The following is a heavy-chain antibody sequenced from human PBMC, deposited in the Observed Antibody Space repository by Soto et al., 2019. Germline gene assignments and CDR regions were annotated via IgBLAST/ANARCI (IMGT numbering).Heavy chain of an antibody. CDR2: ISYDGTDK. V-gene: IGHV3-30*03. J-gene: IGHJ6*02. Sequence: PGGSLRLSCAASGFTFSSYGIHWVRQAPGKGLEWVALISYDGTDKYYADSVKGRFTLSRDNSKNTLFLQMNSLRAEDKAVYYCATERYGPIWLEDYGMEVWGQGTTLTVSS. D-gene: IGHD5-18*01. CDR1: GFTFSSYG. CDR3: ATERYGPIWLEDYGMEV.